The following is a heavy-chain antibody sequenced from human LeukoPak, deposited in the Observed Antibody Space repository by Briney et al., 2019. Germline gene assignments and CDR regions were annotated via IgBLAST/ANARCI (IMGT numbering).Heavy chain of an antibody. CDR2: MSLSTRGK. J-gene: IGHJ3*02. D-gene: IGHD3-16*01. Sequence: GGSLRLSCAASGFSFSDYDMSWVRQAPGKGLEWVSSMSLSTRGKTYADSVKGRFTVSTDKAKNTLYLQMDSLRAEDTAMYYCAKALTRWAFDMWGQGTMVTVSS. CDR1: GFSFSDYD. V-gene: IGHV3-23*01. CDR3: AKALTRWAFDM.